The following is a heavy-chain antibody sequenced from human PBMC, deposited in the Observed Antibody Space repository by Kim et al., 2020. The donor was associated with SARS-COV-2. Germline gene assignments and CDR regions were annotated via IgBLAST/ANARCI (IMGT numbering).Heavy chain of an antibody. Sequence: SLKGRFTISRDNSKNTLYLQMNSLRAEDTSVYYCARDGASYPYYYYGMDVWGQGTTVTVSS. CDR3: ARDGASYPYYYYGMDV. J-gene: IGHJ6*02. D-gene: IGHD1-26*01. V-gene: IGHV3-66*01.